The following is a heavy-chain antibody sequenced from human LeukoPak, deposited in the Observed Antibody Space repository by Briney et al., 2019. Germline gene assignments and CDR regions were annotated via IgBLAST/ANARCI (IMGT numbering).Heavy chain of an antibody. V-gene: IGHV1-18*01. J-gene: IGHJ6*03. D-gene: IGHD6-6*01. CDR3: ARPRQLSDYYYYMDV. CDR1: GGTFSSYA. CDR2: ISAYNGNT. Sequence: ASVKVSCKASGGTFSSYAISWVRQAPGQGLEWMGWISAYNGNTNYAQKLQGRVTMTTDTSTSTAYMELRSLRSDDTAVYYCARPRQLSDYYYYMDVWGKGTTVTVSS.